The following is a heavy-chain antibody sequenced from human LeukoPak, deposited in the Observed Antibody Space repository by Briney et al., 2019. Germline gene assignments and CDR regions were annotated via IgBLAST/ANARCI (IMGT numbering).Heavy chain of an antibody. D-gene: IGHD4-23*01. CDR1: GGSFSGYY. J-gene: IGHJ4*02. CDR2: IYYSGST. Sequence: SETLSLTCAVYGGSFSGYYWSSIRQPPGKGLEWIGSIYYSGSTYYNPSLKSRVTISVDTSKNQFSLKLSSVTAADTAVYYCARADGGRPFDYWGQGTLVTVSS. CDR3: ARADGGRPFDY. V-gene: IGHV4-34*01.